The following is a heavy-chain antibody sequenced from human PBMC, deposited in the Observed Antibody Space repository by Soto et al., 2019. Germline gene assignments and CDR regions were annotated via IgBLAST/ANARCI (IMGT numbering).Heavy chain of an antibody. CDR3: VVAAQPYYFDY. Sequence: ASVKVSCKASGYTFTSYGISWVRQAPGQGLEWMGWISAYNGNTNYAQKLQGSVTMTTDKSTSTAYMELRSLSSDDTAVYYCVVAAQPYYFDYWGQGTLVTVSS. V-gene: IGHV1-18*01. J-gene: IGHJ4*02. CDR1: GYTFTSYG. D-gene: IGHD2-15*01. CDR2: ISAYNGNT.